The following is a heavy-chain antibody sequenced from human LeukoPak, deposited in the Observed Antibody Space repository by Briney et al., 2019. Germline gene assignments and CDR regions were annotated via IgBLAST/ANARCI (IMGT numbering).Heavy chain of an antibody. CDR1: GYTFTSYG. V-gene: IGHV1-18*01. CDR3: ARTTIIRYFDWLPFDY. D-gene: IGHD3-9*01. CDR2: ISAYNGNT. J-gene: IGHJ4*02. Sequence: ASVKVSCKASGYTFTSYGISWVRQAPGQGLEWMGWISAYNGNTNYAQKLQGRVTMTTDTSTSTAYMELRSLRSDDTAVYYCARTTIIRYFDWLPFDYWGQGTLVTVSS.